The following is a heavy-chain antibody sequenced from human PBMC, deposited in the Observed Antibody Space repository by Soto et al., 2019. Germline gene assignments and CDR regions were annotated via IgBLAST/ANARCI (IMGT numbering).Heavy chain of an antibody. CDR3: TTDTQADAFDI. CDR1: GFTFSNAW. V-gene: IGHV3-15*07. J-gene: IGHJ3*02. Sequence: GGSLRLSCAASGFTFSNAWMNWVRQAPGKGLEWVGRIKSKTDGGTTDYAAPGKGRFTISRDDSKNTLYLQMNSLKTEDTALYYCTTDTQADAFDIWGQGTMVTLSS. CDR2: IKSKTDGGTT. D-gene: IGHD2-15*01.